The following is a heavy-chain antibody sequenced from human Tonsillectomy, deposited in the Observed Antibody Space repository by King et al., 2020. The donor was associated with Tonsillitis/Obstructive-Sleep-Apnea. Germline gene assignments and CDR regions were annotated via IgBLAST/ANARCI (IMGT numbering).Heavy chain of an antibody. Sequence: QLQESGPGLVKPSETLSLTCTVSGGSISSSSYYWGWIRQPPGKGLEWIGSTYYSGSTYYNPSLKSRVTISVDTSKNQFSLKLSSVTAADTAVYYCARHVLRFLEWLPFDYWGQGTLVTVSS. V-gene: IGHV4-39*01. CDR3: ARHVLRFLEWLPFDY. CDR1: GGSISSSSYY. J-gene: IGHJ4*02. CDR2: TYYSGST. D-gene: IGHD3-3*01.